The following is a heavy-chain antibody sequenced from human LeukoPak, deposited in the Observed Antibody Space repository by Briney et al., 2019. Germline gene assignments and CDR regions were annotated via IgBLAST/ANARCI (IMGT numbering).Heavy chain of an antibody. Sequence: PGGSLRLSCAASGFTFSSLWMHWVRHAPGKGLVWVSRINTDGSNTIYADSVKGRFTISRDNAKNTLYLQMNSLRAEDTAVYYCARDQSIAGPTTADYWGQGTLVTVSS. V-gene: IGHV3-74*01. CDR3: ARDQSIAGPTTADY. J-gene: IGHJ4*02. CDR2: INTDGSNT. D-gene: IGHD1-26*01. CDR1: GFTFSSLW.